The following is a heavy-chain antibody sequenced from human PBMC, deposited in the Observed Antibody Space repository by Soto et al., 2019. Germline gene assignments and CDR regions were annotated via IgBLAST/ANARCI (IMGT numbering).Heavy chain of an antibody. CDR1: GGSISSVNYY. CDR3: TRGPSGVKVDY. Sequence: QVQLQESGPGLVKPSQTLTLTCTVSGGSISSVNYYWSWIRQPSDKGLEWIGHIYHGGSTYSNPSLKSRDTISVDTSKNQFSLQLSSVSAADTAVYYCTRGPSGVKVDYWGQGTLVTVSS. J-gene: IGHJ4*02. D-gene: IGHD3-16*01. CDR2: IYHGGST. V-gene: IGHV4-30-4*01.